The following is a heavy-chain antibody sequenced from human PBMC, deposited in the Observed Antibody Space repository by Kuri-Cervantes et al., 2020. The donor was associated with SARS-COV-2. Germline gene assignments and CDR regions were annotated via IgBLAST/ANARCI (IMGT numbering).Heavy chain of an antibody. CDR3: ARHARGWYRDDY. Sequence: SETLSLTCTVSGGSISSSSYYWGWIRQPPGKGLEWIGSIYYSGSTYYNPSLKSRVTISVDTSKHQFSLKLSSVTAADTAVYYCARHARGWYRDDYWGQGTLVTVSS. CDR1: GGSISSSSYY. V-gene: IGHV4-39*01. D-gene: IGHD6-19*01. CDR2: IYYSGST. J-gene: IGHJ4*02.